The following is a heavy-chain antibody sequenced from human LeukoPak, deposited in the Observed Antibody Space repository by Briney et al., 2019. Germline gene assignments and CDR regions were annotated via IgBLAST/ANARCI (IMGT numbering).Heavy chain of an antibody. D-gene: IGHD3-10*01. Sequence: GGSLRLSCAASGVTFSSYWMHWVRQAPGKGLVWVSRINSDGSSTSYADSVKGRFTISRDNAKNTLYLQMNSLRAEDTAVYYCARDKWFGESHNWFDPWGQGTLVTVSS. CDR1: GVTFSSYW. CDR3: ARDKWFGESHNWFDP. V-gene: IGHV3-74*01. J-gene: IGHJ5*02. CDR2: INSDGSST.